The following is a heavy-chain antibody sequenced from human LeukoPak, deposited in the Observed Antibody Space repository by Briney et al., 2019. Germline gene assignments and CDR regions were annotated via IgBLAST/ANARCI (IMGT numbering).Heavy chain of an antibody. CDR3: ARVHRGTTRTPKLYFDY. Sequence: ASVKVSCKASGYTFTGYYMHWVRQAPGQGLEWMGWINPNSGGTNYAQKFQGRVTMTRDTSISTAYMELSRLRSDDTAVYYCARVHRGTTRTPKLYFDYWGQGTLVTVSS. V-gene: IGHV1-2*02. CDR2: INPNSGGT. D-gene: IGHD1-14*01. CDR1: GYTFTGYY. J-gene: IGHJ4*02.